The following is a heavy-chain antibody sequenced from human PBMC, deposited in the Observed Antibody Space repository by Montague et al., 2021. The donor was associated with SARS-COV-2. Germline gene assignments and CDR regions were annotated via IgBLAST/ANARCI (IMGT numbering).Heavy chain of an antibody. D-gene: IGHD5-18*01. CDR2: ISSSSSTI. J-gene: IGHJ6*02. CDR3: ARDRGGYGPYYYGMDV. Sequence: SLRLSCAASGFTFSSYSMNWVRQAPGKGLEWVSYISSSSSTIYYSDSVKGLFTISRDNAKNSLYLQMNSLRDEDTAVYYCARDRGGYGPYYYGMDVWGQGTTVTVSS. CDR1: GFTFSSYS. V-gene: IGHV3-48*02.